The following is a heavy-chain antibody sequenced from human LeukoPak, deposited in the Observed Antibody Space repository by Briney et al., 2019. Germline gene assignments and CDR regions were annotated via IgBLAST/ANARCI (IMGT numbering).Heavy chain of an antibody. D-gene: IGHD2-15*01. CDR2: ISSDGSNK. CDR1: GFTFSSFG. Sequence: GRSLRLSCAASGFTFSSFGMHWVRQAPGKGLEWVAVISSDGSNKHYADSVKGRFTISRDNSKNTLYLQMNGLRAEDTAVYYCAKDLAQKYDYWGQGTLVTVSS. J-gene: IGHJ4*02. V-gene: IGHV3-30*18. CDR3: AKDLAQKYDY.